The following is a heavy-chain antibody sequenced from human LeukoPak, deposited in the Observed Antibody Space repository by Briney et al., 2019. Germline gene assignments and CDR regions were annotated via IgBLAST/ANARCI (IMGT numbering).Heavy chain of an antibody. V-gene: IGHV3-21*01. D-gene: IGHD4-23*01. J-gene: IGHJ5*02. Sequence: GGSLRLSCAASGFTFSSYSMNWVRQAPGKGLEWVSSISSSSYIYYADSVKGRFTISRDNAKNSLYLQMNSLRAEDTAVYYCARDLGGVGGTYNWFDPWGQGTLVTVSS. CDR3: ARDLGGVGGTYNWFDP. CDR1: GFTFSSYS. CDR2: ISSSSYI.